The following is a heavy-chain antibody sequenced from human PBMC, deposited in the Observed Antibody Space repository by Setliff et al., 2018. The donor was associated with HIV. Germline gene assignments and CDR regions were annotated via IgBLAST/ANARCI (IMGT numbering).Heavy chain of an antibody. D-gene: IGHD6-19*01. Sequence: SETLSLTCAVFGGSFSDFYWSWIRQPPGKGLEWIGEISYSGGTVYNPSLKGRFTISRDNARNSLYLQMNSLKADDTAVYYCARDVAVAGTEFWGQGTLVTVSS. J-gene: IGHJ4*02. CDR2: ISYSGGT. CDR1: GGSFSDFY. CDR3: ARDVAVAGTEF. V-gene: IGHV4-34*01.